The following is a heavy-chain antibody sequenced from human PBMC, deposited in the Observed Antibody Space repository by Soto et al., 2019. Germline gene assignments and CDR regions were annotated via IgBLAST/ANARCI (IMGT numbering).Heavy chain of an antibody. Sequence: QVQLVQSGAEVKKPGASVTVSCTASGYKFTSQSFSWVRQAPGQGLEWLAWISGYNNKTNIGQKNQGRLTLTTDTSTTTVYMTVRSLRSDDTAVYYCATAGSGGSFDHWGQGTLVTVSS. V-gene: IGHV1-18*01. J-gene: IGHJ4*02. CDR2: ISGYNNKT. D-gene: IGHD2-15*01. CDR1: GYKFTSQS. CDR3: ATAGSGGSFDH.